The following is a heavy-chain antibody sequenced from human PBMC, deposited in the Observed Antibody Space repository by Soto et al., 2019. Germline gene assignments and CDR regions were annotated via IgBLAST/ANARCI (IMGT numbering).Heavy chain of an antibody. V-gene: IGHV3-74*01. CDR1: GFTFRSYW. Sequence: WGSLRLSCAASGFTFRSYWMHCVRQAPWKGLVWVSRINSDGSSTSYADSVKGRFTISRDNAKNTLYLQMNSLRAEDTAVYYCATGPGIAVAGIYGMDVWAQGTTVTVSS. CDR2: INSDGSST. J-gene: IGHJ6*02. D-gene: IGHD6-19*01. CDR3: ATGPGIAVAGIYGMDV.